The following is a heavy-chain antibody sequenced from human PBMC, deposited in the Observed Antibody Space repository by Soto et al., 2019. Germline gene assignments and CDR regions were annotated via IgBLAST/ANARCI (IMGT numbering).Heavy chain of an antibody. J-gene: IGHJ6*02. CDR1: VGSISSGDYY. V-gene: IGHV4-30-4*01. CDR3: ARGGLGYCSGGSCYSAELSRYYYGMDV. Sequence: NPSETLSLTCTVSVGSISSGDYYWSWIRQPPGKGLEWIGYIYYSGFTYYNPSLKSRVTISVDTSKNQFSLKLSSVTAADTAVYYCARGGLGYCSGGSCYSAELSRYYYGMDVWGQGTTVTVSS. D-gene: IGHD2-15*01. CDR2: IYYSGFT.